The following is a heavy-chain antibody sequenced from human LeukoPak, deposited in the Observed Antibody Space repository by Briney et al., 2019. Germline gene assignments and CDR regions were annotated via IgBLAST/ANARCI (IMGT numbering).Heavy chain of an antibody. Sequence: PGRSLRLSCAASGFTFSSYGMHWVRQAPGKGLEWVAVISYDGSNKYYADSVKGRFTISRDNSKNTLYLQMNSLRAEDTAVYYCAKDLKIITMIVGPTDIWGQGTMVTVSS. D-gene: IGHD3-22*01. CDR1: GFTFSSYG. CDR3: AKDLKIITMIVGPTDI. J-gene: IGHJ3*02. V-gene: IGHV3-30*18. CDR2: ISYDGSNK.